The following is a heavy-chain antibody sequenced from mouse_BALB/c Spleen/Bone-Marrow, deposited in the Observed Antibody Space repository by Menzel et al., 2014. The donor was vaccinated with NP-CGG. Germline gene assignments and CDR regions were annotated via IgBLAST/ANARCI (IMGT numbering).Heavy chain of an antibody. J-gene: IGHJ3*01. Sequence: EVQVVESGGGLVKPGGPLKLSCAASGFTFSSYAMSWVRQSPEKRLEWVAEISSGGSYTYYPDTVTGRFTISRDNAKNTPYLKMSSLRSEDAAMYYCARDRYGNYPWFAYWGQGTLVTVSA. CDR2: ISSGGSYT. D-gene: IGHD2-10*02. V-gene: IGHV5-9-4*01. CDR3: ARDRYGNYPWFAY. CDR1: GFTFSSYA.